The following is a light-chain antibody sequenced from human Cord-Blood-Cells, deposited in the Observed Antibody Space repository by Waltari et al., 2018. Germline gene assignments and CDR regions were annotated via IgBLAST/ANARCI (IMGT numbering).Light chain of an antibody. CDR3: QQYGSSPFT. V-gene: IGKV3-20*01. CDR2: GAS. Sequence: DIVLTHSPGTLSLSPRERATLSCRASQSVSSSYLAWYQQKPGQAPRLLIYGASSRATGIPDRFSGSGSGTDFTLTISRLEPEDFAVYYCQQYGSSPFTFGPGTKVDIK. J-gene: IGKJ3*01. CDR1: QSVSSSY.